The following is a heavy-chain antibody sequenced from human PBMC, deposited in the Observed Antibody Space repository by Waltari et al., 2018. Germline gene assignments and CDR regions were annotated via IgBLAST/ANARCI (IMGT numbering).Heavy chain of an antibody. CDR2: IYTSGST. CDR3: ARVTYYDFWSDEPDAFDI. CDR1: GGSISSYY. J-gene: IGHJ3*02. Sequence: QVQLQESGPGLVKPSETLPLTCTVSGGSISSYYWSWIRQPAGKGLEWIGRIYTSGSTNYNPSRKSRVTMSVDTSKNQFSLKLSSVTAADTAVYYCARVTYYDFWSDEPDAFDIWGQGTMVTVSS. D-gene: IGHD3-3*01. V-gene: IGHV4-4*07.